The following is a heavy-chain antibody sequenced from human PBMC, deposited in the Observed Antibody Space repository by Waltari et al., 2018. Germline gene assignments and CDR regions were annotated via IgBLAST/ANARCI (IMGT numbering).Heavy chain of an antibody. CDR2: IYYSGST. J-gene: IGHJ4*02. V-gene: IGHV4-59*01. D-gene: IGHD5-18*01. CDR3: ARGHGYSYGGGAADY. Sequence: QVQLQESGPGLVKPSETLSLTCTVSGGSISSYYWSWIRQPPGKGLEWIGYIYYSGSTNYNPSLKSRVTISVDTSKNQFSLKLSSVTAADTAVYYCARGHGYSYGGGAADYWGQGTLVTVSS. CDR1: GGSISSYY.